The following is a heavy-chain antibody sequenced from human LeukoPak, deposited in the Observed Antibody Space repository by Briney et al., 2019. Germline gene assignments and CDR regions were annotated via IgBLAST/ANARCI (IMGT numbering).Heavy chain of an antibody. CDR1: GYTFTSYD. D-gene: IGHD3-3*01. J-gene: IGHJ6*02. CDR2: MNPNSGNT. Sequence: ASVKVSCKASGYTFTSYDINWVRQATGQGLEWMGWMNPNSGNTGYAQKFQGRVTMTRNTSISTAYMELSSLRSEDTAVYYCARRTWATGSYYDFWGGHRTRTYGMDVWGQGTTVTVSS. CDR3: ARRTWATGSYYDFWGGHRTRTYGMDV. V-gene: IGHV1-8*01.